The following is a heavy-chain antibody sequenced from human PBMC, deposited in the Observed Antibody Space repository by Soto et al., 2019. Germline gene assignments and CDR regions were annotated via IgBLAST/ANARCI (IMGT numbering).Heavy chain of an antibody. V-gene: IGHV4-34*01. Sequence: SETLSLTCAVYGGSFSGYYWSWIRQPPGKWLEWIGEINHSGSTNYNPSLKSRVTISVDTSKNQFSLKLSSVTAADTAVYYCARGEVVVAATRLNWFDPWGQGXLVTVYS. J-gene: IGHJ5*02. D-gene: IGHD2-15*01. CDR3: ARGEVVVAATRLNWFDP. CDR2: INHSGST. CDR1: GGSFSGYY.